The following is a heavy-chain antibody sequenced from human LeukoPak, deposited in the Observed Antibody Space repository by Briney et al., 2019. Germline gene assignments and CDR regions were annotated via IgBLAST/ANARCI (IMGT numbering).Heavy chain of an antibody. CDR1: GFTFSNAW. D-gene: IGHD2-8*01. V-gene: IGHV3-15*01. CDR2: IKSKTDGGTT. CDR3: TTGSCTNGVCSYYFAY. J-gene: IGHJ4*02. Sequence: GGSLRLSCAASGFTFSNAWMSWVRQAPGKGLEWVGRIKSKTDGGTTDYAASVKGRFTISRDDSKNTLYLQMNSLKTEDTAVYYCTTGSCTNGVCSYYFAYWGQGTLVTVSS.